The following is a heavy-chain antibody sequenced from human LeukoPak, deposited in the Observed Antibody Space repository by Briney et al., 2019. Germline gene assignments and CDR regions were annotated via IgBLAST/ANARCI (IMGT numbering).Heavy chain of an antibody. V-gene: IGHV4-39*07. J-gene: IGHJ4*02. CDR3: ARGLGLRYFDLED. CDR1: GGSISSSSYY. D-gene: IGHD3-9*01. CDR2: IYHSGST. Sequence: SSETLSLTCTVSGGSISSSSYYWGWIRQPPGKGLEWIGYIYHSGSTYYNPSLKSRVTISVDRSKNLFSLKLSSVTAADTAVYYCARGLGLRYFDLEDWGQGTLVTVSS.